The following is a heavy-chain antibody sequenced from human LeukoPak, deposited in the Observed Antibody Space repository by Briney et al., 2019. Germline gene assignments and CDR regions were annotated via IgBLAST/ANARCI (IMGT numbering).Heavy chain of an antibody. Sequence: GGSLRLSCAASGFTVTNNYMTWVRQAPGKGLEWVSVIYSGGTTHYADSVRGRFSISRHNSKNTLYLQMNSLRTEDTAVYYCARDRGRWDLHDWGQGTLVTVSS. CDR3: ARDRGRWDLHD. CDR2: IYSGGTT. V-gene: IGHV3-53*04. CDR1: GFTVTNNY. D-gene: IGHD1-26*01. J-gene: IGHJ4*02.